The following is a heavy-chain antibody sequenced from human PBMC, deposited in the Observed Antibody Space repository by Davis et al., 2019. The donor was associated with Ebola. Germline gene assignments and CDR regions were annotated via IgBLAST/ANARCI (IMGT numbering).Heavy chain of an antibody. CDR1: DFTSSSYW. Sequence: SLMISCAAADFTSSSYWMSWLRQAPGKGLEWVANIKQDGSEKYYVDSVKGRFTISRDNAKNSLYLQMNSLRAEDTAVYYCARDLRAGWGQGTLVTVSS. CDR2: IKQDGSEK. V-gene: IGHV3-7*01. J-gene: IGHJ4*02. CDR3: ARDLRAG.